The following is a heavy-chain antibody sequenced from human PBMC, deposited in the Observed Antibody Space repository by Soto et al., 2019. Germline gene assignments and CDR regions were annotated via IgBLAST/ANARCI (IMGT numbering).Heavy chain of an antibody. Sequence: EAQLVESGGGLVQPGGSLRVSCAVSGFTFSDYWMSWDRQAPGKGLELVAKIKQDGSEKDYVDSVKGRFTISRDNTNNSLYLHMFSLRVEDTAIYYCARGGRDAYDWFDPWGQGTLVTVSS. V-gene: IGHV3-7*01. CDR3: ARGGRDAYDWFDP. J-gene: IGHJ5*02. CDR1: GFTFSDYW. D-gene: IGHD3-16*01. CDR2: IKQDGSEK.